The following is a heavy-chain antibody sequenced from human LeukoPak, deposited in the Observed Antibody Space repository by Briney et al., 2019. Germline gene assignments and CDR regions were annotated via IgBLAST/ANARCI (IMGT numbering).Heavy chain of an antibody. CDR1: GFTFSSYA. CDR2: ISGSGGST. D-gene: IGHD3-9*01. V-gene: IGHV3-23*01. CDR3: AKVPTGYYSGGDAFDI. Sequence: PAGGSLRLSCAASGFTFSSYAMSWVRQAPGKGLEWVLAISGSGGSTYYADSVKGRFTISRDNSKNTLYLQMNSLRAEDTAVYYCAKVPTGYYSGGDAFDIWGQGTMVTVSS. J-gene: IGHJ3*02.